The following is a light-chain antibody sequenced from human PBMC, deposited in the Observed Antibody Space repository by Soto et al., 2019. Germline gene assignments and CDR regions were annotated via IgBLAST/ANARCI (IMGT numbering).Light chain of an antibody. CDR1: SSDVGGYNY. V-gene: IGLV2-14*03. CDR2: DVT. Sequence: QAVLTQPASVSGSPGQSITISCTGTSSDVGGYNYVSWYQQHPGKAPKLIIYDVTVRPSGISHRFSGSKSDNTASLAVSGLQPEDEADYYCSSYTNKDTLVFGGGTKLAVL. CDR3: SSYTNKDTLV. J-gene: IGLJ3*02.